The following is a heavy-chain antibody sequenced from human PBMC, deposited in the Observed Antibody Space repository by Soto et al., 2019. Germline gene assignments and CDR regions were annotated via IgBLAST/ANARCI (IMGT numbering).Heavy chain of an antibody. CDR3: ARRSDYCDP. V-gene: IGHV4-59*01. J-gene: IGHJ5*02. D-gene: IGHD4-17*01. CDR1: GGSMTDYY. Sequence: SETLSLTCLVSGGSMTDYYWSWIRQAPGKGLEWIGFVFYSGTTNYNPSLKSRVTLSIDTSKNEFSLTLTSVTAADTAVYYCARRSDYCDPWGQGTLVTVSS. CDR2: VFYSGTT.